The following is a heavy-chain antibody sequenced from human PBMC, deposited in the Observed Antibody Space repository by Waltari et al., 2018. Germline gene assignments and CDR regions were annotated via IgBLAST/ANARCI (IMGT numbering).Heavy chain of an antibody. CDR3: ARMDIVATIFDY. V-gene: IGHV3-23*01. CDR1: GFTFSSYA. J-gene: IGHJ4*02. D-gene: IGHD5-12*01. CDR2: ISGSGGGT. Sequence: EVQLLESGGGLVQPGGSLRLSCAASGFTFSSYAMSWVRQAPGKGLEWVSAISGSGGGTYYADSVNCRFTISRDNSKNTLYLQMNSLRAEDTAVYYCARMDIVATIFDYWGQGTLVTVSS.